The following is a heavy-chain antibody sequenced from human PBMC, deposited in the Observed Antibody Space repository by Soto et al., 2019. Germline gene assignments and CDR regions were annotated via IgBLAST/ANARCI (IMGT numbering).Heavy chain of an antibody. CDR1: GGSITSDHYY. CDR2: IYHRGDT. J-gene: IGHJ5*02. Sequence: QVQLQESGPGLVKPSETLSLTCSVSGGSITSDHYYWNWIRQRPGKGLEWIGFIYHRGDTYYNPSLRRRVSMSVDTSKNQFSLNLRSVTVAYTAVYWCAPCRAAAGAGFDPWGQGTQVTVSS. CDR3: APCRAAAGAGFDP. V-gene: IGHV4-31*03. D-gene: IGHD6-13*01.